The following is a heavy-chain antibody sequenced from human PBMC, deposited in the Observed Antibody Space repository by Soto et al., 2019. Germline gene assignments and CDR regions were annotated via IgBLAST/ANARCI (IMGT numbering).Heavy chain of an antibody. CDR1: GDSVSTNSAT. V-gene: IGHV6-1*01. CDR3: ARDQSGWFPHSDYYYGMDV. CDR2: TYYRSKWYN. J-gene: IGHJ6*02. D-gene: IGHD6-19*01. Sequence: SQTLSLTCAISGDSVSTNSATWNWIRQSPSRGLEWLGRTYYRSKWYNDYAVSVKSRIIINPDPSKNQFSLQLKSVTSDDAAVYYCARDQSGWFPHSDYYYGMDVWGHGTTVTVSS.